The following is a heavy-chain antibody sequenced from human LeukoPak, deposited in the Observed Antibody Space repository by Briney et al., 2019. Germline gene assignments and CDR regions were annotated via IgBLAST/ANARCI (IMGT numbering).Heavy chain of an antibody. J-gene: IGHJ6*02. CDR1: GGFISTYY. V-gene: IGHV4-59*01. Sequence: PSETLSLTCTVSGGFISTYYWSWIRQPPGKGLEWIGYIYCSGTTKYNPSLKNRVTISVDTSKNQFSLNLRSVTPADTALYYCARVTADTAMVGGYNYYYGMDVWGQGTTVTVSS. CDR3: ARVTADTAMVGGYNYYYGMDV. D-gene: IGHD5-18*01. CDR2: IYCSGTT.